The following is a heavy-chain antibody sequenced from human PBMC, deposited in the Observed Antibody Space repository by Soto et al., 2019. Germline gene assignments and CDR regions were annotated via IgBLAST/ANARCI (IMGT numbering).Heavy chain of an antibody. D-gene: IGHD2-2*01. CDR2: MNPNSGNT. V-gene: IGHV1-8*01. J-gene: IGHJ6*03. CDR1: GYTFTSYD. Sequence: GASVKVSCKASGYTFTSYDINWVRQATGQGLEWMGWMNPNSGNTGYAQKFQGRVTMTRNTSISTAYMELSSLRSEDTAVYYCARGSCSSTSCYAWYYYYYMDVWGKATTVTVSS. CDR3: ARGSCSSTSCYAWYYYYYMDV.